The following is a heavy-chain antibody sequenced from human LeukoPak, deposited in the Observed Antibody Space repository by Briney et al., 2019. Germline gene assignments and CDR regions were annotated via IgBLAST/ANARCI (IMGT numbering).Heavy chain of an antibody. CDR3: ARAVYCSGGSCHTTQYYVDS. CDR1: GFTFSSDS. Sequence: GSLRLSCAASGFTFSSDSMNWVRQAPGKGLEWGSSISSSSSNYISYADSMKGRFTISRDNARNSLYLQMNSLGAEDTAVYYCARAVYCSGGSCHTTQYYVDSWGQGSLVTVSS. V-gene: IGHV3-21*01. CDR2: ISSSSSNYI. D-gene: IGHD2-15*01. J-gene: IGHJ4*02.